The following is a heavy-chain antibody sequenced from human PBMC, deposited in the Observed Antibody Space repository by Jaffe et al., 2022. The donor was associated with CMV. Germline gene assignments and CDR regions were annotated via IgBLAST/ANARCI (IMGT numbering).Heavy chain of an antibody. CDR1: GHSETNSW. V-gene: IGHV5-51*01. J-gene: IGHJ6*04. D-gene: IGHD2-21*01. CDR3: ATITVVVIRRRLMKRDDAHYGHLDV. CDR2: VFPGNSDPRLKRADLPGESNP. Sequence: EVQLVQSGPEVKKPGESLKISCQVSGHSETNSWIAWVRQMPGKGLELMGMVFPGNSDPRLKRADLPGESNPRYCRPFQGQVTISVDKSINTAYVEWSSLKASDTATYYCATITVVVIRRRLMKRDDAHYGHLDVWGSGTTVTVSS.